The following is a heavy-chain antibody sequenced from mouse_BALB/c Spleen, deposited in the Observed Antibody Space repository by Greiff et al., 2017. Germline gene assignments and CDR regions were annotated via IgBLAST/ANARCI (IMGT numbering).Heavy chain of an antibody. Sequence: EVMLVESGGGLVQPGGSLRLSCATSGFTFNNFYMEWVRQPPGKRLEWIAASRNKANDYTTEYSASVKGRFIVSRDTSQSILYLQMNALRAEDTAIYYCARDAPSRLFAYWGQGTLVTVSA. D-gene: IGHD6-1*01. CDR3: ARDAPSRLFAY. J-gene: IGHJ3*01. CDR2: SRNKANDYTT. CDR1: GFTFNNFY. V-gene: IGHV7-1*02.